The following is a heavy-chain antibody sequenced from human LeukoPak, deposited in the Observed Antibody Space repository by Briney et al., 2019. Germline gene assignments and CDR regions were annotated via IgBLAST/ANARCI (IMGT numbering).Heavy chain of an antibody. Sequence: PGGSLRLSCAASGFTLSDYYMSWIRQAPGKGLEWVSYISSSSSYTNYADSVKGRFTISRDNAKNSLYLQMNSLRAEDTAVYYCARVPMVRGVISNVFDYWGQGTLVTVSS. CDR1: GFTLSDYY. D-gene: IGHD3-10*01. V-gene: IGHV3-11*06. J-gene: IGHJ4*02. CDR3: ARVPMVRGVISNVFDY. CDR2: ISSSSSYT.